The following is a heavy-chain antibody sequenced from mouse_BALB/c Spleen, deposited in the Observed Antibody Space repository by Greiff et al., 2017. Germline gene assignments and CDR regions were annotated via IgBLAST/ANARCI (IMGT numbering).Heavy chain of an antibody. CDR2: IDPENGNT. J-gene: IGHJ4*01. D-gene: IGHD2-4*01. V-gene: IGHV14-1*02. CDR1: GFNIKDYY. Sequence: EVQLQQSGAELVRPGALVKLSCKASGFNIKDYYMQWVKQRPEQGLEWIGWIDPENGNTIYDPKFQGKASITADTSSNTAYLQLSSLTSEDTAVYYCASGLRAMDYWGQGTSVTVSS. CDR3: ASGLRAMDY.